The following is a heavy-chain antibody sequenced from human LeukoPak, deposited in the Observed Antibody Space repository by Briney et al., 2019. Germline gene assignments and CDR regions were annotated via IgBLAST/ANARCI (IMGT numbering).Heavy chain of an antibody. CDR1: GFTFSTYW. V-gene: IGHV3-74*01. CDR3: ARDYGCSSTSCYAGAEYFQH. Sequence: HSGGSLRLSCAASGFTFSTYWMHWVRQALGKGLVWVSRINSDGSSTSYADSVKGRFTISRDNAKNTLYLQMNSLRAEDTAVYYCARDYGCSSTSCYAGAEYFQHWGQGTLVTVSS. CDR2: INSDGSST. D-gene: IGHD2-2*01. J-gene: IGHJ1*01.